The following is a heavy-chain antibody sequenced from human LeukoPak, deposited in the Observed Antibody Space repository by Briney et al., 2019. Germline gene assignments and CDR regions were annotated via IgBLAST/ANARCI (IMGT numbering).Heavy chain of an antibody. CDR1: GFTFSSFG. J-gene: IGHJ4*02. V-gene: IGHV3-30*02. CDR2: IRRDGDVI. Sequence: GGSLRLSCEASGFTFSSFGMHWVRQAPGKGLEWVAFIRRDGDVIYYADSVKGRFTISRDNSRNMVYLQLNSLRPEDTAVYYCAKDAVTSSSSWYYFDYWGQGTLVTVSS. CDR3: AKDAVTSSSSWYYFDY. D-gene: IGHD6-13*01.